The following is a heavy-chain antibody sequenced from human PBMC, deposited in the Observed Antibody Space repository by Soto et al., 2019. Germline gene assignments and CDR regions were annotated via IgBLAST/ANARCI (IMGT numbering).Heavy chain of an antibody. CDR3: ARARCSGGQCYYFDY. CDR2: ISRSGDRT. CDR1: GFTFSSYN. Sequence: ESGEGLVQPGGSLRLSCAASGFTFSSYNIHWIRQAPGKGLEFVSAISRSGDRTYYADSVKGRFTITRDNSKNTVWLQMGSLRAEDMAVYYCARARCSGGQCYYFDYWGRGALVSVSS. J-gene: IGHJ4*02. D-gene: IGHD2-15*01. V-gene: IGHV3-64*02.